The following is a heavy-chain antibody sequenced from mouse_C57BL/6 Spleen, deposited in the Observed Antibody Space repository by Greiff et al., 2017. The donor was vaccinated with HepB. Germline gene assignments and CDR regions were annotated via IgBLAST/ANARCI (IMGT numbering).Heavy chain of an antibody. V-gene: IGHV5-17*01. CDR2: ISSGSSTI. CDR3: ASPVGDAMDY. Sequence: EVQLVESGGGLVKPGASLKLSCAASGFTFSDYGMHWVRQAPEKGLEWVAYISSGSSTIYYADTVKGRFTISRDNAKNTLFLQMTSLRSEDTAMYYCASPVGDAMDYWGQGTSVTVSS. D-gene: IGHD3-1*01. CDR1: GFTFSDYG. J-gene: IGHJ4*01.